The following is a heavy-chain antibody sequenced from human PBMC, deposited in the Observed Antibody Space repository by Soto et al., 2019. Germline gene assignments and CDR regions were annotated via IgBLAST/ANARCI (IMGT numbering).Heavy chain of an antibody. D-gene: IGHD3-10*01. CDR1: GFTFDDYT. V-gene: IGHV3-43*01. J-gene: IGHJ6*02. CDR3: AKGGSGVYSMDV. Sequence: GGSLRLSCAASGFTFDDYTMHWVRQAPGKGLEWVSLISWDGGSTYYADSVKGRFTISRDNSKNSLYLQMNSLRTEDTALYYCAKGGSGVYSMDVWGQGPTVTVSS. CDR2: ISWDGGST.